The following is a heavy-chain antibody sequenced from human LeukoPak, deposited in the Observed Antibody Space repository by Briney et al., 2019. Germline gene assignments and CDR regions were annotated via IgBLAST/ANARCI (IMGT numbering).Heavy chain of an antibody. V-gene: IGHV1-46*01. D-gene: IGHD3-3*01. CDR2: INPSGGST. CDR1: GYTFTSYY. J-gene: IGHJ4*02. Sequence: ASVKVSCKASGYTFTSYYMHWVRQAPGQGLEWMGIINPSGGSTSYAQKFQGRVTMTRDTSTSTVYMGLSSLRSEDTAVYYCARGRRITIFGVAAPPYYFDYWGQGTLVTVSS. CDR3: ARGRRITIFGVAAPPYYFDY.